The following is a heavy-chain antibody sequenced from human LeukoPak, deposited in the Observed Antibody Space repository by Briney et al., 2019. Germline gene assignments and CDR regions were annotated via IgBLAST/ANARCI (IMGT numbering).Heavy chain of an antibody. J-gene: IGHJ4*02. D-gene: IGHD6-19*01. V-gene: IGHV3-74*01. CDR3: VRDRAVAGTEDFYFDF. Sequence: GGSLRLSCAASGFTFSRYWMHWVRQAPGKGLVWVSRMNGDARTTTYADSVKGRFTIFRDNAKNTLYLQMNSLRAEDTALYYCVRDRAVAGTEDFYFDFWGQGTLVTVSS. CDR2: MNGDARTT. CDR1: GFTFSRYW.